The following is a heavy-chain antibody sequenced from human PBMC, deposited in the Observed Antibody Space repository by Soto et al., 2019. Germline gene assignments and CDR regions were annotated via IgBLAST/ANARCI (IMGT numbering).Heavy chain of an antibody. Sequence: TLSLTCTVSGGSISSYYWSWIRQPPGKGLEWIGYIYYSGSTNYNPSLKSRVTISVDTSKNQFSLKLSSVTAADTAVYYCARSLNPTDAFDIWGQGTMVTVSS. CDR1: GGSISSYY. CDR2: IYYSGST. CDR3: ARSLNPTDAFDI. V-gene: IGHV4-59*01. J-gene: IGHJ3*02.